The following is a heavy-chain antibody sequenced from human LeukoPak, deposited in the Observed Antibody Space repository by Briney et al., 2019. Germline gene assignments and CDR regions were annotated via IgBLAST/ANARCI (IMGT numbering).Heavy chain of an antibody. CDR1: GYTFTSYD. J-gene: IGHJ6*03. CDR2: MNPNSGNT. Sequence: APVKVSCKASGYTFTSYDINWVRQATGQGLEWMGWMNPNSGNTGYAQKFQGRVTMTRNTSISTAYMELSSLRSEDTAVYYCARVRMTTVTNYYYYYYMDVWGKGTTVTVSS. V-gene: IGHV1-8*01. CDR3: ARVRMTTVTNYYYYYYMDV. D-gene: IGHD4-17*01.